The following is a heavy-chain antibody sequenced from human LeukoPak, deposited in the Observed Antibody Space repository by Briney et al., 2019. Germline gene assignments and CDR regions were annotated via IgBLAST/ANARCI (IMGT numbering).Heavy chain of an antibody. Sequence: ASVKVSCKASGGTFSSYAISWVRQAPGQGLEWMGGIIPIFGTANYAQKFQGRVTITADESTSTAYMELSSLRSEDTAVYYCAREGDCSGGSCPCWYFDLWGRGTLVTVSS. D-gene: IGHD2-15*01. CDR1: GGTFSSYA. V-gene: IGHV1-69*13. CDR2: IIPIFGTA. CDR3: AREGDCSGGSCPCWYFDL. J-gene: IGHJ2*01.